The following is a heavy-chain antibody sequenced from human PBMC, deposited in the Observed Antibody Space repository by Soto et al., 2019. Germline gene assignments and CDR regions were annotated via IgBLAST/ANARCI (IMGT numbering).Heavy chain of an antibody. Sequence: QVQLVESGGGVVQPGRSLRLSCAASGFTFSSYGMHWVRQAPGKGLEWVAVIWYDGSNKHYADSVKGRFTISRDNSKNTLYLQMNSLRAEDTAVYYCARDRVGLLWFGESYGMDVWGQGTTVTVSS. D-gene: IGHD3-10*01. J-gene: IGHJ6*02. CDR2: IWYDGSNK. CDR1: GFTFSSYG. V-gene: IGHV3-33*01. CDR3: ARDRVGLLWFGESYGMDV.